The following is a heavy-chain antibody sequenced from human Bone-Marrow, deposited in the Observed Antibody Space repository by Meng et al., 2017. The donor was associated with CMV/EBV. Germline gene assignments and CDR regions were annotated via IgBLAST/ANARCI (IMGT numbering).Heavy chain of an antibody. CDR1: GFSFNSYG. Sequence: GESLKISCAVSGFSFNSYGMHWVRQAPGKGLEWVTFIRYDGNNKYYADSVKGRFTITRDNSKNTLHLHMNSLRPEDTAVYYCAKGEYNSPSLLDGWGQGTLVTVSS. J-gene: IGHJ4*02. V-gene: IGHV3-30*02. CDR3: AKGEYNSPSLLDG. CDR2: IRYDGNNK. D-gene: IGHD6-6*01.